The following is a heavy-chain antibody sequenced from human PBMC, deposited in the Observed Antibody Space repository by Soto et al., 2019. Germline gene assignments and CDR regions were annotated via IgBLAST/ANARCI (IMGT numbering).Heavy chain of an antibody. CDR1: RFTFDGYA. CDR3: ARPAYCRGGSCYTGPKYFQH. J-gene: IGHJ1*01. V-gene: IGHV3-30*04. D-gene: IGHD2-15*01. CDR2: ISFDGNNQ. Sequence: GGSLRLSCAASRFTFDGYAIHWVRQAPGKGLDWVAVISFDGNNQYHADSVKGRFTLSRDTSKNTLFLQMNSLRPEDTAVYYCARPAYCRGGSCYTGPKYFQHWGQGTLVTVSS.